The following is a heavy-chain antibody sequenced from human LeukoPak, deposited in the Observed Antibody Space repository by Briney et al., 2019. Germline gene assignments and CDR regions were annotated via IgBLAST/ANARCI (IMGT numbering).Heavy chain of an antibody. CDR2: IIPILGIA. Sequence: GASVKVSCKASGYTFTSYGISWVRQAPGQGLEWMGRIIPILGIANYAQKFQGRVTITADKSTSTAYMELSSLRSEDTAVYYCARGLGWEPSGVDYWGQGTLATVSS. J-gene: IGHJ4*02. CDR3: ARGLGWEPSGVDY. V-gene: IGHV1-69*04. CDR1: GYTFTSYG. D-gene: IGHD1-26*01.